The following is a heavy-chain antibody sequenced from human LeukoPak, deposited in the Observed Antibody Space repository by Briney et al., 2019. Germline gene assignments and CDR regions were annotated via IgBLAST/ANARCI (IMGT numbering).Heavy chain of an antibody. CDR3: AREGGRVY. CDR1: GFTFSSYS. Sequence: GGXLRLSCAASGFTFSSYSMNWVGQAPGKGLEGVSSISSSSSYIYYADSVKGRFTISRDNAKNSLYLQMNSLRAEDTAVYYCAREGGRVYWGQGTLVTVSS. CDR2: ISSSSSYI. J-gene: IGHJ4*02. V-gene: IGHV3-21*01.